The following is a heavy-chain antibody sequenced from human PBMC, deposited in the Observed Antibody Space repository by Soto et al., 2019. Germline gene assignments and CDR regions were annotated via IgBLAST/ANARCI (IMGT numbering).Heavy chain of an antibody. CDR1: GFTFSSYA. CDR2: ISYDGSNK. Sequence: QVQLVESGGGVVQPGRSLRLSCAASGFTFSSYAMHWVLQAPGKGLEWVAIISYDGSNKYYADSVKGRFTISRDNPKNMLFLQMSSLRVEDTAVYYCAREASLGVVKPELDYYYMDVWGKGTAVTVSS. D-gene: IGHD2-2*01. CDR3: AREASLGVVKPELDYYYMDV. J-gene: IGHJ6*03. V-gene: IGHV3-33*01.